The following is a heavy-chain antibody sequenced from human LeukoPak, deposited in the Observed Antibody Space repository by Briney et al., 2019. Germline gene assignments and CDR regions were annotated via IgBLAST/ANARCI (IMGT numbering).Heavy chain of an antibody. V-gene: IGHV3-23*01. Sequence: GGSLRLSCVASGFTFSSYAMSWVRQAPGKGLEWVSAISGSGGSTYYADSVKGRFTISRDNSKNTLYLQMNSLRAEDTAVYYCAKASSGRGYYYYYGMDVWGQGTTVTVSS. J-gene: IGHJ6*02. D-gene: IGHD6-19*01. CDR2: ISGSGGST. CDR1: GFTFSSYA. CDR3: AKASSGRGYYYYYGMDV.